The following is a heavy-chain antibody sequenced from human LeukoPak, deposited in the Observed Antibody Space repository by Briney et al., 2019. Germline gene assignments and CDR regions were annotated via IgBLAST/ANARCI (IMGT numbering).Heavy chain of an antibody. CDR3: TTDLPGYSYGYPFDY. Sequence: GGSLRLSCAASGFTFSNAWMSWVRQAPGKGLEWVGRIKSKTDGGTTDYAAPVKGRFTISRDDSKNTLYLQMNSLKTEDTAVYYCTTDLPGYSYGYPFDYWGQGTLVTVSS. J-gene: IGHJ4*02. CDR2: IKSKTDGGTT. V-gene: IGHV3-15*01. CDR1: GFTFSNAW. D-gene: IGHD5-18*01.